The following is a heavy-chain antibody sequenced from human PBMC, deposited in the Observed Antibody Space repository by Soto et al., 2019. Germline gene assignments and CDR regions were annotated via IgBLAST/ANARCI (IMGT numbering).Heavy chain of an antibody. J-gene: IGHJ6*03. CDR2: IWYDGSNK. D-gene: IGHD3-16*01. Sequence: GESLKISCAASGFTFSSYGMHWVRQAPGKGLEWVAVIWYDGSNKYYADSVKGRFTISRDNSKNTLYLQMNSLRAEDTAVYYCARQGVGGSNDYYYYMDVWGKGTTVTVSS. V-gene: IGHV3-33*01. CDR3: ARQGVGGSNDYYYYMDV. CDR1: GFTFSSYG.